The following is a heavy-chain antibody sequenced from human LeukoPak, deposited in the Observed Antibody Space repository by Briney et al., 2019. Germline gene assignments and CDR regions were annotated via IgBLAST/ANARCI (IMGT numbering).Heavy chain of an antibody. CDR3: TEILTGYHNWFDH. D-gene: IGHD3-9*01. CDR2: ITSKTDGATT. Sequence: PGGSLRLSCAASGFTFSNAWMSWVRQAPGKGLEWVGRITSKTDGATTDYAAPVKGRFTISRDDSKNTVLLQMNSLKTEDTAVYYRTEILTGYHNWFDHWGQGTLVTVSS. J-gene: IGHJ5*02. CDR1: GFTFSNAW. V-gene: IGHV3-15*01.